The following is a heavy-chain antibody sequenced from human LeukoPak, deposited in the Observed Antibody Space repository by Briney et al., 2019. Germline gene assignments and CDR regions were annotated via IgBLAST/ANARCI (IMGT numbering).Heavy chain of an antibody. CDR3: ARRDYYDSSGYFSF. Sequence: SETLSLTCTVSGGSISSDSWWSWVRQPPGKGLEWIGEIHRSGSTNYNPSLKSRVTISVDKSKNQFSLKLSSVTAADTAVYYSARRDYYDSSGYFSFWGQGTLVSVSS. CDR2: IHRSGST. J-gene: IGHJ4*02. D-gene: IGHD3-22*01. V-gene: IGHV4-4*02. CDR1: GGSISSDSW.